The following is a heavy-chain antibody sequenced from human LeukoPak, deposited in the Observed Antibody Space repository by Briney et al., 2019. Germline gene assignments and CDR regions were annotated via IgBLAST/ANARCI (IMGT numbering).Heavy chain of an antibody. V-gene: IGHV3-23*01. Sequence: GSLRLSCAASGFSFSTYSMSWVRQAPGKGLEWVSAISGSGGSTFYADSVKGQFTISRDNSKNTLYLQMNSLRAEDTAVYYCAKRVSTTKALDIWGQGTMVTVSS. CDR3: AKRVSTTKALDI. J-gene: IGHJ3*02. CDR1: GFSFSTYS. D-gene: IGHD5/OR15-5a*01. CDR2: ISGSGGST.